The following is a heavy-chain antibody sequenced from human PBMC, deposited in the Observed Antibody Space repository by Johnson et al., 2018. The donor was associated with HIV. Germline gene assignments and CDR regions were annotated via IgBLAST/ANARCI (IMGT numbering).Heavy chain of an antibody. V-gene: IGHV3-20*04. CDR3: VRGGLGYQNIHDALDI. CDR2: IYWNGGRT. CDR1: GFTFDDYG. J-gene: IGHJ3*02. D-gene: IGHD2-2*01. Sequence: EVQVVESGGGLIQPGGSLRLSCAASGFTFDDYGMSWVRQAPGKGLEWVSGIYWNGGRTSYADSVKGRFTISSDNAKNSLYLQMNSLRAEDTALYYCVRGGLGYQNIHDALDIWGQGTMVTVSS.